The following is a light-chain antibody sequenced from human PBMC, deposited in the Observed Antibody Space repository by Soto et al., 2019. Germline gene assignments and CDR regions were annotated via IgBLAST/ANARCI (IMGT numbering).Light chain of an antibody. CDR3: QQYENWPPVT. CDR1: QNIRRS. CDR2: NSY. J-gene: IGKJ4*01. V-gene: IGKV3-15*01. Sequence: IVMTQSPATLSVSPGERVTLSCRASQNIRRSLAWYQQKPGQPPRLLIYNSYTRATGIAARLSGSGSGTEVTLTISSLQVEDSAVYFCQQYENWPPVTFGGGTKVEIK.